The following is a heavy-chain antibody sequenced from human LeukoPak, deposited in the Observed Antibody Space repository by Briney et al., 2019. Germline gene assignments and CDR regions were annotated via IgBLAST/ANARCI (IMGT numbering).Heavy chain of an antibody. D-gene: IGHD2-15*01. Sequence: ASVKVSCKASGGTFSSYAISWVRQAPGQGLEWMGWINPNSGGTNYAQKFQGRVTMTRDTSISTAYMELSRLRSDDTAVYYCARGYCSGGSCLDYWGQGTLVTVSS. CDR2: INPNSGGT. J-gene: IGHJ4*02. CDR1: GGTFSSYA. V-gene: IGHV1-2*02. CDR3: ARGYCSGGSCLDY.